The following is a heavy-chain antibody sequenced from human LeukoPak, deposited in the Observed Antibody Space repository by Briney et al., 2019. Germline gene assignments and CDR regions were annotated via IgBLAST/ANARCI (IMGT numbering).Heavy chain of an antibody. CDR2: ISYDGSNK. V-gene: IGHV3-30-3*01. Sequence: GRSLRLSCAASGFTFSSYAMHWVRQAPGKGLEWVAVISYDGSNKYYADSVKGRFTISRDNSKNTLYLQMNSLRAEDTAVYYCAKVDCSSTSCSNPSHYYDLDVWGQGTTVTVS. J-gene: IGHJ6*02. D-gene: IGHD2-2*01. CDR1: GFTFSSYA. CDR3: AKVDCSSTSCSNPSHYYDLDV.